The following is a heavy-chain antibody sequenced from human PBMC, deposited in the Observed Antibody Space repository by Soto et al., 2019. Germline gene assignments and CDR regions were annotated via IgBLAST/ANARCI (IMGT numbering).Heavy chain of an antibody. D-gene: IGHD3-22*01. J-gene: IGHJ5*02. CDR1: GFTFGDYA. CDR2: IRSKAYGGTT. CDR3: TRDSPPYYYDSSGS. V-gene: IGHV3-49*03. Sequence: GGSLRLSCTASGFTFGDYAMSWFRQAPGKGLEWVGFIRSKAYGGTTEYAASVKGRFTISRDDSKSIAYLQMNSLKTEDTAVYYCTRDSPPYYYDSSGSWGQGTLVTVSS.